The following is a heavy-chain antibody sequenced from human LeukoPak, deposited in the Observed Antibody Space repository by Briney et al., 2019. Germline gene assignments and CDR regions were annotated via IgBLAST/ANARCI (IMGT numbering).Heavy chain of an antibody. CDR3: AAGPNASPYNWCDP. V-gene: IGHV1-69*13. CDR2: IIPIFGTA. D-gene: IGHD1-1*01. J-gene: IGHJ5*02. Sequence: SVTVSCKASGGTFSSYAISWVRQAPGQGLEWMGGIIPIFGTANYAQKFQGRVTITADESTSTAYMELSSLRSEDTAVYYCAAGPNASPYNWCDPWGQGTLVTVSS. CDR1: GGTFSSYA.